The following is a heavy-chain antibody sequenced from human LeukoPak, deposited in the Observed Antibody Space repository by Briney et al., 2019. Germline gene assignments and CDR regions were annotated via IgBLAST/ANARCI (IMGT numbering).Heavy chain of an antibody. CDR3: AKDEYYDFWSGYYTLGY. D-gene: IGHD3-3*01. V-gene: IGHV3-23*01. Sequence: PGGSLRLSCAASGFTFSSYAMTWVRQAPGKGLEWVSAISGSSGSTYYADSVKGRFTISRDNSKNTLYLQMNSLRAEDTAVYYCAKDEYYDFWSGYYTLGYWGQGTLVTVSS. CDR2: ISGSSGST. J-gene: IGHJ4*02. CDR1: GFTFSSYA.